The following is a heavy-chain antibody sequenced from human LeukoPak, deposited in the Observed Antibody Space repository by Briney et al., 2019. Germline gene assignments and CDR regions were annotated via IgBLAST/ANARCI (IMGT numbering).Heavy chain of an antibody. CDR3: ARDGGGYYYDSSVYYSPFDY. J-gene: IGHJ4*02. CDR2: ISSSSSYI. CDR1: GFTFXSYS. V-gene: IGHV3-21*01. D-gene: IGHD3-22*01. Sequence: XCAXSGFTFXSYSMNWVRQAQGKGLEGVSSISSSSSYIYYPHSVNHRFTISRDNANNSLYLQMNSLSADDTAVYYCARDGGGYYYDSSVYYSPFDYWGQGTLVTVSS.